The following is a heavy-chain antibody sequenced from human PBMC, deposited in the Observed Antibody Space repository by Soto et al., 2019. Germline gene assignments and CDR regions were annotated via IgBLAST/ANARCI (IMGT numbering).Heavy chain of an antibody. D-gene: IGHD3-3*01. CDR1: GGTFSSYA. CDR3: ARVPRAITIFGVVTGPFDY. J-gene: IGHJ4*02. V-gene: IGHV1-69*13. CDR2: IISIFGTA. Sequence: GSSVKVSCKASGGTFSSYAISWVRQAPGQGPEWMGGIISIFGTANYAQKFQGRVTITADESTSTAYMELSSLRSEDTAVYYCARVPRAITIFGVVTGPFDYWGQGTRVTVSS.